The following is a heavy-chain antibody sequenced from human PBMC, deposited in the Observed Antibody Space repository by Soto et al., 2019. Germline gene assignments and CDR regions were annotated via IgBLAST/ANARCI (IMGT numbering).Heavy chain of an antibody. J-gene: IGHJ4*02. CDR2: IYYTGNT. Sequence: SETMSLTCTVSGGSISSSSYYWGRIRQHPGKGLEGMGSIYYTGNTYYNPSLKSRLTISIDTSKHQFSLKLSSVAAADTAVYYCARQSLRITMVRGVSGPSVAPDYWGQGTLVTVS. D-gene: IGHD3-10*01. CDR1: GGSISSSSYY. CDR3: ARQSLRITMVRGVSGPSVAPDY. V-gene: IGHV4-39*01.